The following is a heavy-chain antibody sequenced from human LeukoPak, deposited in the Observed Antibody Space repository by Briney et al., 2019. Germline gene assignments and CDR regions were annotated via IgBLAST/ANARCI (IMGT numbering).Heavy chain of an antibody. D-gene: IGHD5-12*01. CDR1: GYTFTSYY. V-gene: IGHV1-46*01. Sequence: ASVKVSCKASGYTFTSYYIHWVRQAPGQGLEWMGIINPSGGSTSYAQKFQGRVTMTRDTSTSTVYMELSSLRSEDTAVYYCARSGYDSFFVRRLKRFDYWGQGTLVTVSS. CDR3: ARSGYDSFFVRRLKRFDY. J-gene: IGHJ4*02. CDR2: INPSGGST.